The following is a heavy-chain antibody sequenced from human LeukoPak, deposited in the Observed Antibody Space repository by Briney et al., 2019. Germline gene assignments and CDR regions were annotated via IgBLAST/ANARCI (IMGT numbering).Heavy chain of an antibody. CDR2: ISYDGSNK. D-gene: IGHD1-1*01. Sequence: GGSLRLSCAASGFTFSSYAMHWVRQAPGKGLEWVAVISYDGSNKYYADSVKGRFTISRDNSKNTLYLQMNSLRAEDTAVYYCARGRLRSGGWFDPWGQGTLVTVSS. CDR3: ARGRLRSGGWFDP. CDR1: GFTFSSYA. V-gene: IGHV3-30*04. J-gene: IGHJ5*02.